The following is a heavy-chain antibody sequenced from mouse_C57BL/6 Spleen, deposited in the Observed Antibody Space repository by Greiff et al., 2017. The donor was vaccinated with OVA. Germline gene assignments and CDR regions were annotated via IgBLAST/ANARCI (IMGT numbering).Heavy chain of an antibody. CDR3: TTYCYGCSLMDC. CDR1: GYTFTSYW. CDR2: IDPSDSYT. Sequence: QVQLQQPGAELVKPGASVKLSCKASGYTFTSYWMQWVKQRPGQGLEWIGEIDPSDSYTNYNQKFKGKATLTVDTSSSTAYMQLRSLTAEESAVYYCTTYCYGCSLMDCWGQGTSVTVSS. V-gene: IGHV1-50*01. J-gene: IGHJ4*01. D-gene: IGHD1-1*01.